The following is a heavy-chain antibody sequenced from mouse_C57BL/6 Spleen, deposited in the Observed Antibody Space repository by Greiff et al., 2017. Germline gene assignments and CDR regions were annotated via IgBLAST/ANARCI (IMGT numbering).Heavy chain of an antibody. CDR2: IDPENGAT. D-gene: IGHD2-1*01. V-gene: IGHV14-4*01. J-gene: IGHJ1*03. CDR3: TSYGNYGDWYFDV. CDR1: GFNINDDY. Sequence: VQLQQSGAELVRPGASVKLSCTASGFNINDDYMHWVKQRPEQGLEWIGWIDPENGATEYASKFQGKATITADTSSNTAYLQLSSLTSEDAAVYYCTSYGNYGDWYFDVWGTGTTVTVSS.